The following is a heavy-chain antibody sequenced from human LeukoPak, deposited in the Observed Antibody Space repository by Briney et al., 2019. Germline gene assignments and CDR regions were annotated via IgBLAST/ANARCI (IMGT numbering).Heavy chain of an antibody. J-gene: IGHJ5*02. V-gene: IGHV4-31*03. D-gene: IGHD3-10*01. CDR1: GGSISSGGYY. CDR2: IYNNENS. CDR3: ARGSDGSGGRGWFDP. Sequence: SSETLSLTCTVSGGSISSGGYYWSWIRQHPGKGLEWIGYIYNNENSFYNPSLKSRVTISADTSKNHFSLQLSSVTAADTAVYYCARGSDGSGGRGWFDPWGQGTLVTVSS.